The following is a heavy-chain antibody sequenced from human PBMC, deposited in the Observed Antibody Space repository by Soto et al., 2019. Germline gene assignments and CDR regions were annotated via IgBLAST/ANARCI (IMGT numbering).Heavy chain of an antibody. Sequence: SETLSLACTVSGGSINSGGYYWSWVRQPPGKGLEWIGNIYYSGSTYCNPSLKSRVTISVDTSKNQFSLNLTSVTAADTAVYHCARVVCTSSSCYFPGWFDPWGQGALVTVSS. J-gene: IGHJ5*02. D-gene: IGHD2-2*01. CDR3: ARVVCTSSSCYFPGWFDP. CDR2: IYYSGST. CDR1: GGSINSGGYY. V-gene: IGHV4-31*03.